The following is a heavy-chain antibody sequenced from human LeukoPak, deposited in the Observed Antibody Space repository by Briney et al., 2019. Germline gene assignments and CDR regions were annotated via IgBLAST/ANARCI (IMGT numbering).Heavy chain of an antibody. D-gene: IGHD5-12*01. CDR2: ISYDGSNK. J-gene: IGHJ6*02. V-gene: IGHV3-30*04. CDR3: VATVFGYYYYGMDV. Sequence: PGGSLRLSCAASGFTFSSYAMHWVRQAPGKGLEWVAVISYDGSNKYYADSVKGRFTISRDNSKNTPYLQMNSLRAEDTAVYYSVATVFGYYYYGMDVWGQGTTVTVSS. CDR1: GFTFSSYA.